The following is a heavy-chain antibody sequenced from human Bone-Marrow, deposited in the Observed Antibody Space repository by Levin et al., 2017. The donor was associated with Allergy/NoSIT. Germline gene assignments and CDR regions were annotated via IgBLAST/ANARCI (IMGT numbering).Heavy chain of an antibody. J-gene: IGHJ6*02. CDR3: ARDGSFNYYGMDV. Sequence: SETLSLTCAVSGGSISSSNWWSWVRQPPGKELQWIGEISQSGSTNYNPSLKSRVSISIDKSNNQFSLKLSSVTAADTAVYYCARDGSFNYYGMDVWGQGITVAVSS. V-gene: IGHV4-4*02. D-gene: IGHD1-26*01. CDR2: ISQSGST. CDR1: GGSISSSNW.